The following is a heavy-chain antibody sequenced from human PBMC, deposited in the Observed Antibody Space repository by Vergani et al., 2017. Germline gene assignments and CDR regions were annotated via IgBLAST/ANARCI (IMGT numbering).Heavy chain of an antibody. J-gene: IGHJ5*01. CDR1: GFSFNRYW. D-gene: IGHD3-9*01. V-gene: IGHV3-74*03. CDR2: IKSDGSIT. CDR3: ARARCIETCYMSNWLDS. Sequence: EVQLVESGGGLVQPGGSLRLSCAASGFSFNRYWMHWVRQVPGKGLLWVSRIKSDGSITAYADSVKGRFTISRDNAQNTLYLQMNRLRVEDTGVYYCARARCIETCYMSNWLDSWGQGTLVTVSS.